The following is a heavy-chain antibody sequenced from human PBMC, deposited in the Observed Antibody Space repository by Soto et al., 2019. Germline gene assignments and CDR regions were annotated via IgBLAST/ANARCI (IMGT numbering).Heavy chain of an antibody. Sequence: ASVKVSCKASGYTFTSCGIAWVRQAPGQGLEWMGWISPYKGNTHYAQKFQGRVTMTTDTSTSTAYMELRSLRSDDTAVYYCARDMDGSGSYYTDYWGQGTQVTVSS. CDR2: ISPYKGNT. V-gene: IGHV1-18*01. CDR3: ARDMDGSGSYYTDY. CDR1: GYTFTSCG. D-gene: IGHD3-10*01. J-gene: IGHJ4*02.